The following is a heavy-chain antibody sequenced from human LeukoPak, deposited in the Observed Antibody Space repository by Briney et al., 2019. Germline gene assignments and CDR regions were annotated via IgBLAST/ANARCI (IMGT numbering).Heavy chain of an antibody. J-gene: IGHJ4*02. V-gene: IGHV3-30*02. Sequence: PGGSLRLSCAASGFTFSSYGMHWVRQAPGKGLEWVAFIRYDGSNKYYADSVKGRFTISRDNSKNTLYLQMNSLRAEDTAVYYCSRLRGYSYGYGDYWGQGTLVDVSS. CDR2: IRYDGSNK. CDR1: GFTFSSYG. D-gene: IGHD5-18*01. CDR3: SRLRGYSYGYGDY.